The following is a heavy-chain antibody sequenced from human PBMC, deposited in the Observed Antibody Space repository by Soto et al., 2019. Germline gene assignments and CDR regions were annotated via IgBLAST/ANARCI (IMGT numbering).Heavy chain of an antibody. D-gene: IGHD6-25*01. CDR1: GFTFSRHW. V-gene: IGHV3-74*03. CDR2: INDDGSST. CDR3: AREVIAATGTIRWFDP. J-gene: IGHJ5*02. Sequence: GGSLRLSCAASGFTFSRHWMHWVRQTPGKGPVWVSRINDDGSSTKYADSVKGRFTIARGNAKNTVFLQMSSLRAEDTAVYYCAREVIAATGTIRWFDPWGQGTLVTVSS.